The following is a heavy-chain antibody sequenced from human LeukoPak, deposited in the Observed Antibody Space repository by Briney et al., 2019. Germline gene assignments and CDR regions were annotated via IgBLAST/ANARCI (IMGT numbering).Heavy chain of an antibody. Sequence: SETLSLTCAVYGGSFSGYYWGWIRQPPGKGLEWIGEINHSGSTNYNPSLKSRVTISVDTSKNQFSLKLSSVTAADTAVYYCARGYPYYGDRLPFDYWGQGTLVTVSS. CDR3: ARGYPYYGDRLPFDY. J-gene: IGHJ4*02. CDR2: INHSGST. CDR1: GGSFSGYY. D-gene: IGHD4-17*01. V-gene: IGHV4-34*01.